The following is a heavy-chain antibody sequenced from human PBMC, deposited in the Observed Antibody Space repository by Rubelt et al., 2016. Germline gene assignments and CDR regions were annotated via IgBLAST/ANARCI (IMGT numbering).Heavy chain of an antibody. CDR1: GGSISSSSYY. V-gene: IGHV4-39*07. CDR3: ARDFRGYSYALGSFDY. D-gene: IGHD5-18*01. J-gene: IGHJ4*02. Sequence: QLQLQESGPGLVKPSETLSLTCTVSGGSISSSSYYWGWIRQPPGKGLEWIGSIYYSGSTYYNPSLKSRGTISVDTAKNQFSLKLSSVTAADTAVYYCARDFRGYSYALGSFDYWGQGTLVTVSS. CDR2: IYYSGST.